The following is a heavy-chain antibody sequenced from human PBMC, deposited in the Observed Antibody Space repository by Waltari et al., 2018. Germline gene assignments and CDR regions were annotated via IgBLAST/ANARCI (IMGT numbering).Heavy chain of an antibody. CDR1: GVTFRNYE. CDR2: ISGSGSTI. CDR3: ARFSSPAIPDY. V-gene: IGHV3-48*03. Sequence: EVQLVESGGGLVQPGGSLSLSCAASGVTFRNYEMNWVRQAPGKGLEWVSYISGSGSTIYYADSVKGRFTISRDNAKNSLNLQMNSLRAEDTALYFCARFSSPAIPDYWGQGTLVTVSS. J-gene: IGHJ4*02.